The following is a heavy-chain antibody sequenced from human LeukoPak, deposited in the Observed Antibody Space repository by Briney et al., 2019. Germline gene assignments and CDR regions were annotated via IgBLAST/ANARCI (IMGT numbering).Heavy chain of an antibody. CDR1: GGSISSDY. J-gene: IGHJ4*02. CDR2: IYTSGST. D-gene: IGHD6-19*01. V-gene: IGHV4-4*07. Sequence: PSETLSLTCTISGGSISSDYWSWLRQPAGKGLEWIGRIYTSGSTNYNPSLKSRITMSVDTSTKQFSLKLSSVTAADTAMYYCARDVRVAGTYNFDYWGQGTLVTVSS. CDR3: ARDVRVAGTYNFDY.